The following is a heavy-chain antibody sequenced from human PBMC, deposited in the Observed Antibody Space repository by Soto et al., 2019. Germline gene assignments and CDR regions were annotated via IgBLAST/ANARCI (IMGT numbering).Heavy chain of an antibody. CDR3: ARRRTTVVTQAYFDN. Sequence: SETLSLTCIVSGESISSSSYYWGWIRQPPGKGLEWIGSIYYSGRTYYNPSFKSRVTISIDTSKNQFSLKLSSVTATDTAVYYSARRRTTVVTQAYFDNWGQGALVTVSS. J-gene: IGHJ4*02. D-gene: IGHD2-21*02. CDR2: IYYSGRT. CDR1: GESISSSSYY. V-gene: IGHV4-39*01.